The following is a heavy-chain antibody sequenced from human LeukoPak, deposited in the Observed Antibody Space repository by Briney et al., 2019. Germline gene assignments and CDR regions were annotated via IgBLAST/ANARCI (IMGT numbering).Heavy chain of an antibody. CDR2: INPSGGST. D-gene: IGHD5-18*01. CDR3: ARGGYSYGLSYYYYGMDV. CDR1: GYTFTSYY. Sequence: ASVKVSCKASGYTFTSYYMHWVRQAPGQGLEWMGIINPSGGSTSYAQEFQGRVTMTRDTSTSTVYMELSSLRSEDTAVYYCARGGYSYGLSYYYYGMDVWGQGTTVTVSS. V-gene: IGHV1-46*01. J-gene: IGHJ6*02.